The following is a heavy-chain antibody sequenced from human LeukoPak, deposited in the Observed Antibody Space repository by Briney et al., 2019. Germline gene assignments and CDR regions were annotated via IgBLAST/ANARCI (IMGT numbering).Heavy chain of an antibody. CDR2: IYRSGST. CDR3: ARTSARGAQFDY. CDR1: GGSISSYY. D-gene: IGHD3-10*01. Sequence: SETLSLTCSVSGGSISSYYWSWIRQPAGKGLEWIGRIYRSGSTNYNPSLKTRVTMSLDTSKNQLSLNLTTVTAADTAVYYCARTSARGAQFDYWGQGTLVTVSS. V-gene: IGHV4-4*07. J-gene: IGHJ4*02.